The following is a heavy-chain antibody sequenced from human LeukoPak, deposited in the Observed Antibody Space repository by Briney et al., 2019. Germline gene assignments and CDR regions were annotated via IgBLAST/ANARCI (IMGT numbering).Heavy chain of an antibody. Sequence: PRGSLRLSCAAAGFTFSNYWMHWVRQAPGKGLVWVSRIKSDGRTNYADSVKGRFTISRDNAKNTVSLQMNSLRAEDTGVYYCARAPSEIGGYYPEYFRHWGQGTLVTVSS. J-gene: IGHJ1*01. CDR1: GFTFSNYW. CDR2: IKSDGRT. CDR3: ARAPSEIGGYYPEYFRH. D-gene: IGHD3-22*01. V-gene: IGHV3-74*01.